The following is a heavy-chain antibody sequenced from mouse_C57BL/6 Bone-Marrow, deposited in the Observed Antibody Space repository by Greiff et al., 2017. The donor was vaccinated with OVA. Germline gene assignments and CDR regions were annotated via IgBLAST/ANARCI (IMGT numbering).Heavy chain of an antibody. D-gene: IGHD2-4*01. CDR3: AEDYDVTFWYFDV. V-gene: IGHV1-64*01. Sequence: QVQLQQPGAELVKPGASVKLSCKASGYTFTSYWMHWVKQRPGKGLEWIGMIHPNSGSTNYNEKFKSKATLTVDKSSSTAYMQLSSLTSEDSAVYYCAEDYDVTFWYFDVWGTGTTVTVSS. J-gene: IGHJ1*03. CDR1: GYTFTSYW. CDR2: IHPNSGST.